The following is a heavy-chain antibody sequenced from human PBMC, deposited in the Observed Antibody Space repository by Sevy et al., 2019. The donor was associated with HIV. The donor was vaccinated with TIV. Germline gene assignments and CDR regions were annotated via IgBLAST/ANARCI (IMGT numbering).Heavy chain of an antibody. V-gene: IGHV3-21*01. Sequence: GGSLRLSCAASGFTFNIYTMTWVRQAPGKGLEWVSSITSVSSYIYYADSVKGRFTISRDNAKNSLYLQMNSLRDEDTAVYYCARDGLGDGYKDYWGQGTLVTVSS. D-gene: IGHD5-12*01. CDR2: ITSVSSYI. CDR1: GFTFNIYT. CDR3: ARDGLGDGYKDY. J-gene: IGHJ4*02.